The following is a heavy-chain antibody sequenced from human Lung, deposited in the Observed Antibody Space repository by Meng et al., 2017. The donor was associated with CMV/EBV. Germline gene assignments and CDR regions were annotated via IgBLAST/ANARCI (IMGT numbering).Heavy chain of an antibody. D-gene: IGHD3-3*01. CDR1: GYTFTDYR. Sequence: ASVXVSXKASGYTFTDYRRHWVRQDPGQGLEWMGWISPNNGATSYAQKFQGSVTMTRDTSISTAYMELNRLTYDDTAMYYCASKMYYDFWSAYRGTEGVDPFDIWGQGTVVTVPS. CDR2: ISPNNGAT. CDR3: ASKMYYDFWSAYRGTEGVDPFDI. V-gene: IGHV1-2*02. J-gene: IGHJ3*02.